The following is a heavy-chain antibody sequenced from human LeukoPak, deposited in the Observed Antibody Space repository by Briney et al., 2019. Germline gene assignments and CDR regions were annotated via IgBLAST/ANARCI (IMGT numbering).Heavy chain of an antibody. CDR2: IYYSGST. D-gene: IGHD5-18*01. Sequence: SETLSLTCTVSGGSISSYYWSWIRQPPGKGLEWIGYIYYSGSTNYNPSLKSRVTISVDTSKNQFSLKLSSVTAADTAVYYCARADGYSYGFDYWGQGTLVTVSS. V-gene: IGHV4-59*12. J-gene: IGHJ4*02. CDR3: ARADGYSYGFDY. CDR1: GGSISSYY.